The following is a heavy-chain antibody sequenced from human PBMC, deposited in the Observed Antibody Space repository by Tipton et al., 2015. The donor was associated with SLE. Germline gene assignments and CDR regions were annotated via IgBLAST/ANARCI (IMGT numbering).Heavy chain of an antibody. V-gene: IGHV4-34*01. D-gene: IGHD7-27*01. CDR2: IEHSGVT. CDR3: ALGAPWGSFDI. CDR1: GGSFGGYY. J-gene: IGHJ3*02. Sequence: TLSLTCSIYGGSFGGYYWSWIRQPPGKGLEWIGDIEHSGVTHYNPSLKSRVTISRDTSGNQFSLNLSSVTAADTAVYLCALGAPWGSFDIWGRGTTVTVSS.